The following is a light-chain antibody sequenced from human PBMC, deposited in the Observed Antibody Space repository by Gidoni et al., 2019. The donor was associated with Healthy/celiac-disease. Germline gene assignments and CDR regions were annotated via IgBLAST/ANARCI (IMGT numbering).Light chain of an antibody. CDR3: QRRSNWLT. CDR2: DAS. Sequence: PATLSLSPGARATVSCRASQSVSSYLAWYQQKPGQAPRLHIYDASNRATGIPARFSGSGSGTGFTLTISSLEPEDFAVYYCQRRSNWLTFGGWTKVEIK. V-gene: IGKV3-11*01. J-gene: IGKJ4*01. CDR1: QSVSSY.